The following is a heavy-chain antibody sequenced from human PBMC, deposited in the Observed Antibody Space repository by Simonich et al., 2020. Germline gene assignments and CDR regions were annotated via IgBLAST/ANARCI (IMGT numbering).Heavy chain of an antibody. V-gene: IGHV5-51*01. D-gene: IGHD1-1*01. Sequence: EVQLVQSGAEVKKPGESLKISCKGSGYSFTSYWIGWVRQMPGKGLEWRGNIYPGEPDTRNRPSLQGQVTISADKSISTAYLPWSSLEASDTGMYYCGRKTNDFDIWGQGTMVTVSS. CDR1: GYSFTSYW. CDR2: IYPGEPDT. CDR3: GRKTNDFDI. J-gene: IGHJ3*02.